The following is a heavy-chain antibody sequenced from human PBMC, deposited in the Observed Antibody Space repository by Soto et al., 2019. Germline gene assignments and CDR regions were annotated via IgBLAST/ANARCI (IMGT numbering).Heavy chain of an antibody. CDR3: ARANSGSYTLDY. CDR1: GFTFSSYA. D-gene: IGHD1-26*01. J-gene: IGHJ4*02. V-gene: IGHV3-30-3*01. Sequence: PGGSLRLSCAASGFTFSSYAMHWVRQAPGKGLEWVAVISYDGSNKYYADSVKGRFTISRDNSKNTLYLQMNSLRAEDTAVYYCARANSGSYTLDYWGQGTLLTVSS. CDR2: ISYDGSNK.